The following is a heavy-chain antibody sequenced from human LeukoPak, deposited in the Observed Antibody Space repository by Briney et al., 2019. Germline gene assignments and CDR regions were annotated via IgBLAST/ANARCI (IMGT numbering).Heavy chain of an antibody. D-gene: IGHD3-16*01. J-gene: IGHJ4*02. CDR2: ISKSGDRT. V-gene: IGHV3-23*01. Sequence: PGGSLRLSCAASGFTFNNYAMSWVRQAPGTGLEWVSAISKSGDRTYYADSVKGRFTISRDNSRNTVYLQINSLRDEDTATYYCVKEGGTHSFADSWGQGPLVTVS. CDR1: GFTFNNYA. CDR3: VKEGGTHSFADS.